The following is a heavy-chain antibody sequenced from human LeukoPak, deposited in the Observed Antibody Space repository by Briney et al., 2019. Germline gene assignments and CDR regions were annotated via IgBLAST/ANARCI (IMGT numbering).Heavy chain of an antibody. D-gene: IGHD1-20*01. CDR1: GASITTYY. J-gene: IGHJ4*02. CDR2: IHYSGST. Sequence: PSETLSLTCSVSGASITTYYWSWLRQPPGKGLEWIAYIHYSGSTSYNPSLESRLTISLDTSKNQFSLKLSSVTAADTAVYPCARLDGNWNYFDYWGQGTLVTVSS. CDR3: ARLDGNWNYFDY. V-gene: IGHV4-59*08.